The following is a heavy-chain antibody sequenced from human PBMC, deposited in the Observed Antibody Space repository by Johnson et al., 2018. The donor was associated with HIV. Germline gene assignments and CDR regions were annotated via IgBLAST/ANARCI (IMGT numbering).Heavy chain of an antibody. CDR3: ARLPSGYSRDAFDI. CDR1: GFTFRSYP. J-gene: IGHJ3*02. Sequence: QVQLVESGGGVVQPGRSLRLSCAASGFTFRSYPMHWVRQAPGKGLEWVAVISYDGNNKYYADSVKGRFSISRDNSKNTLYLQMNSLRPEDTAIYYCARLPSGYSRDAFDIWGHGTTVTVSS. CDR2: ISYDGNNK. V-gene: IGHV3-30*04. D-gene: IGHD5-18*01.